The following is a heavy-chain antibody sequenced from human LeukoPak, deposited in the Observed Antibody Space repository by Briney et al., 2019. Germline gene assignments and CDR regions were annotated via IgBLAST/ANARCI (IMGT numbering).Heavy chain of an antibody. Sequence: GASVKVSCKASGYTFTGYYMHWVRQAPGQGLEWMGIINPSGGSTSYAQKFQGRVTMTRDTSTSTVYMELSSLRSEDTAVYYCARVGDTAMVRHTFDIWGQGTMVTVSS. V-gene: IGHV1-46*01. D-gene: IGHD5-18*01. J-gene: IGHJ3*02. CDR3: ARVGDTAMVRHTFDI. CDR2: INPSGGST. CDR1: GYTFTGYY.